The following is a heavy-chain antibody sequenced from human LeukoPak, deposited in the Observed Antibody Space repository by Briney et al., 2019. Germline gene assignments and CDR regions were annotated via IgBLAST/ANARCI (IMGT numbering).Heavy chain of an antibody. J-gene: IGHJ4*02. D-gene: IGHD2-2*01. CDR2: IRYDGSNK. CDR1: GFTFSSYG. CDR3: AKVVYQLLSALSYPEMFDY. Sequence: GGSLRLSCAASGFTFSSYGMHWVRQAPGKGLEWVAFIRYDGSNKYYADSVKGRFTISRDNSKNTLYLQMNSLRAEDTAVYYCAKVVYQLLSALSYPEMFDYWGQGTLVTVSS. V-gene: IGHV3-30*02.